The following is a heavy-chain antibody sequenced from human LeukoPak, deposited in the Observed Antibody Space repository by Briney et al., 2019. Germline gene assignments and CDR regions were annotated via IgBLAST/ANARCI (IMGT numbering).Heavy chain of an antibody. J-gene: IGHJ4*02. CDR3: ATDDIAVAGTNFDY. V-gene: IGHV1-18*01. Sequence: ASVTVSCKASGYTFTSYGISWVRQAPGQGLEWMGWISAYNGNTNYAHHLQGRVTMTTDTSTSTAYMELRGLRSDDTAVYFCATDDIAVAGTNFDYWGQGTLVTVSS. CDR1: GYTFTSYG. D-gene: IGHD6-19*01. CDR2: ISAYNGNT.